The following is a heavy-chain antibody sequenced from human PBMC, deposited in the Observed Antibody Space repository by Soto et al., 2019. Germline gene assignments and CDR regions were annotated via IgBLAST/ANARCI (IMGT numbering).Heavy chain of an antibody. Sequence: GESLTNSCKASVYPFTAAWIGWVRQMPGKGLEWMGIVYPGDSQTRYNPSFQGQITISADKSITTAYLQWTSLKASDSAMYYCARQKGYWGQGTLVTVSA. CDR3: ARQKGY. CDR1: VYPFTAAW. V-gene: IGHV5-51*01. J-gene: IGHJ4*02. CDR2: VYPGDSQT.